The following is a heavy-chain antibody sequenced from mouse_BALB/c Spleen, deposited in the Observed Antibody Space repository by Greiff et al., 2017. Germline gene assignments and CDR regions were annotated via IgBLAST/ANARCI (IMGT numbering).Heavy chain of an antibody. CDR3: ARGEYYGNFYYAMDY. CDR2: INPSSGYT. CDR1: GYTFTSYT. J-gene: IGHJ4*01. D-gene: IGHD2-1*01. V-gene: IGHV1-4*02. Sequence: QVQLKQSAAELARPGASVKMSCKASGYTFTSYTMHWVKQRPGQGLEWIGYINPSSGYTEYNQKFKDKTTLTADKSSSTAYMQLSSLTSEDSAVYYCARGEYYGNFYYAMDYWGQGTSVTVSS.